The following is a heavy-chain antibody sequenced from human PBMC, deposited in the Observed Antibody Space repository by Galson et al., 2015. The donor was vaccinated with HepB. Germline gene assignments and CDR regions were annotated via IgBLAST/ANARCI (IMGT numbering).Heavy chain of an antibody. D-gene: IGHD2-15*01. CDR3: ARSVVVAATLGWYYFDYYYGMDV. J-gene: IGHJ6*02. CDR2: INPNSGGT. CDR1: GYTFTGYY. Sequence: SVKVSCKASGYTFTGYYMHWVRQAPGQGLEWMGWINPNSGGTNYAQKFQGWVTMTRDTSISTAYMELSRLRSDDTAVYYCARSVVVAATLGWYYFDYYYGMDVWGQGTTVTVSS. V-gene: IGHV1-2*04.